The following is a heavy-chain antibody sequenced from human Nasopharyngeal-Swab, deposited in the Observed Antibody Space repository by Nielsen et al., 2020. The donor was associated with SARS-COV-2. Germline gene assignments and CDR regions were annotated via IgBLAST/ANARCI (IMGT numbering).Heavy chain of an antibody. Sequence: SVMVSCKSSGGTFRNSGFSWVRQAPGQGLEWMGGIIPVFGTPLYAQKFQGRVTISADESTTTTYMELSSLRSQDTAVYYCAKVRTNYGMGLNGALDPWGQGTLVTVSS. D-gene: IGHD4-17*01. V-gene: IGHV1-69*13. CDR1: GGTFRNSG. CDR2: IIPVFGTP. J-gene: IGHJ5*02. CDR3: AKVRTNYGMGLNGALDP.